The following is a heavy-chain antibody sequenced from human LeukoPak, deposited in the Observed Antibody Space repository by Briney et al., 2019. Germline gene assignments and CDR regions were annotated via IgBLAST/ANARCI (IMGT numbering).Heavy chain of an antibody. V-gene: IGHV3-66*01. CDR3: ARVDYGDYYYFDY. J-gene: IGHJ4*02. D-gene: IGHD4-17*01. Sequence: GSLRLSCAASGFTVSSNYMSWVRQAPGKGLEWVSVIYSGGSTYYADSVKGRFTISRDNSKNTLYLQMNSLRAEDTAVYYCARVDYGDYYYFDYWGQGTLVTVSS. CDR2: IYSGGST. CDR1: GFTVSSNY.